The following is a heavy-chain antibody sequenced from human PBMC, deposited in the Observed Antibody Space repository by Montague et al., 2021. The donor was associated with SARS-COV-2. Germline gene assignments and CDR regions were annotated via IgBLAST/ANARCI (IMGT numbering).Heavy chain of an antibody. J-gene: IGHJ4*02. CDR2: VSWNSGTL. CDR1: GFTFGDYA. D-gene: IGHD6-19*01. CDR3: AKVAVTKPPYYFDY. V-gene: IGHV3-9*01. Sequence: SLRLSCAASGFTFGDYAMHWVRQAPGKGLEWVSGVSWNSGTLGYADSVKGRFTISRDNAKNSLYLQMNSLRAEDTALYFCAKVAVTKPPYYFDYWGQGTLVTVSS.